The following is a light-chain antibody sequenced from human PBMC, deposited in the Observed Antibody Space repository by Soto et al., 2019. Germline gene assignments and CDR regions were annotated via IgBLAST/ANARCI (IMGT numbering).Light chain of an antibody. V-gene: IGKV3-15*01. J-gene: IGKJ1*01. CDR1: QSVDSK. CDR2: GAS. Sequence: EIVMTQSPATLSVSPGERATLSCRASQSVDSKLAWYQQKPGQGPRLLIYGASSRATGIPARFSGSGSGTEFPLSISGLQSEDFADYYCQRDSTWLWTFGQGTKVELK. CDR3: QRDSTWLWT.